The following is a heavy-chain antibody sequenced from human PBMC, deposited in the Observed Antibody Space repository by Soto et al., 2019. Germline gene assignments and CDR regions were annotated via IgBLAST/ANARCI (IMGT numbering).Heavy chain of an antibody. J-gene: IGHJ4*02. CDR1: GFTFSRFD. CDR3: AKTVSIAVVAAPNFDS. D-gene: IGHD2-15*01. Sequence: GGSLRLSCAASGFTFSRFDMSWVRRAPGKGLQWVAGISLGGGSTYYTDSVKGRFTISRDNSQSTLYLQMNNLRGEDTAVYYCAKTVSIAVVAAPNFDSWGQGTLVTVSS. CDR2: ISLGGGST. V-gene: IGHV3-23*01.